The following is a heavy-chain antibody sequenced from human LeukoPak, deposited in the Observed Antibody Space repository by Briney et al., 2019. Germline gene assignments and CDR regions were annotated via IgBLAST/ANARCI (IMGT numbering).Heavy chain of an antibody. D-gene: IGHD3-3*01. J-gene: IGHJ6*03. CDR2: IREDGSEE. CDR3: ARGGRYDFWSGYYKYYYMDV. V-gene: IGHV3-7*01. CDR1: GFTFSSSW. Sequence: GGSLRLSCAASGFTFSSSWMTWVRQAPGKGLEWVASIREDGSEETSVDSVKGRFTISRDNAKNSLYLQMDSLRAEDTAVYYCARGGRYDFWSGYYKYYYMDVWGKGTTVTVSS.